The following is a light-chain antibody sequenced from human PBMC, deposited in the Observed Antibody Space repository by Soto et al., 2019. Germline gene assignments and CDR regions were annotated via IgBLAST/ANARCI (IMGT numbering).Light chain of an antibody. V-gene: IGKV2-28*01. J-gene: IGKJ1*01. CDR1: QSLLHSNGYNY. Sequence: DIVMTQSPLSLPVTPGEPASISCRSSQSLLHSNGYNYLDWYLQKPGQSPQLLIYLGSNRASGVPDRFSGSGSGTDFTLKISRVEAEDVGVYHCMQALQAPTTFGQGTKVEV. CDR2: LGS. CDR3: MQALQAPTT.